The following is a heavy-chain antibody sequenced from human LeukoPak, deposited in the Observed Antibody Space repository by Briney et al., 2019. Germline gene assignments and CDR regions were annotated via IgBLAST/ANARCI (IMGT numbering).Heavy chain of an antibody. CDR1: GGSISSYY. Sequence: SGTLSLTCTVSGGSISSYYWSWIRQPPGKGLEWIGYIYYSGSTNYNPSLKSRVTISVDTSKNQFSLKLSSVTAADTAVYYCARERNDLRGYYYYYMDVWGKGTTVTISS. CDR2: IYYSGST. J-gene: IGHJ6*03. D-gene: IGHD3-10*01. V-gene: IGHV4-59*01. CDR3: ARERNDLRGYYYYYMDV.